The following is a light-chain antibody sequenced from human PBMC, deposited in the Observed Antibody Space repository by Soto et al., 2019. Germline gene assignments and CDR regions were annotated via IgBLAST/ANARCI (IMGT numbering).Light chain of an antibody. Sequence: SPGQSVTISCTGTSNDVGDYDYVSWYQQHPGKAPRLIIYAVDKRPSGVPDRFSGFKSGNTASLTVSGLQADDEADYYCSSYGGSNTKVFGSGTKVTVL. V-gene: IGLV2-8*01. CDR1: SNDVGDYDY. CDR3: SSYGGSNTKV. CDR2: AVD. J-gene: IGLJ1*01.